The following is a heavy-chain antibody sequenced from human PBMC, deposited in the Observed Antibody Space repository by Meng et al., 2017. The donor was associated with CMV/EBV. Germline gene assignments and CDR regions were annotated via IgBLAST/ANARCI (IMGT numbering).Heavy chain of an antibody. CDR3: ARGGTDYWSGYVWFDP. Sequence: SETLSLTWTVSAGSISSYYWTWIRQPPGKGLEWVGYIYYNGNTNYNPSLKSRVTISVDTSKNQFSLKMSYVTAADTAVYYCARGGTDYWSGYVWFDPWGQGTLVTVSS. CDR2: IYYNGNT. J-gene: IGHJ5*02. CDR1: AGSISSYY. V-gene: IGHV4-59*01. D-gene: IGHD3-3*01.